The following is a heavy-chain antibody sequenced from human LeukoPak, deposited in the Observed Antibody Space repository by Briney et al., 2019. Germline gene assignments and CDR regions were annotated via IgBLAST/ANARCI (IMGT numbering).Heavy chain of an antibody. CDR3: ARDTDAGGSSLHYYYGMDV. Sequence: ASVKVSCKASGYTFTSYGISWVRQAPGQGLEWMGWISAYNGNTNYAQKLQGRVTMTTDTSTSTAYMELRSLRSDDTAVYYCARDTDAGGSSLHYYYGMDVWGQGTTVTVFS. V-gene: IGHV1-18*01. CDR2: ISAYNGNT. D-gene: IGHD1-26*01. CDR1: GYTFTSYG. J-gene: IGHJ6*02.